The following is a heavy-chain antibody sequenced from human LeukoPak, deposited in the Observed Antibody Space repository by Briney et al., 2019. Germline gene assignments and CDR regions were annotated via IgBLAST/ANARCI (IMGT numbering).Heavy chain of an antibody. Sequence: GGSLTLSCAASGFTFSNARMSWVRQAPGKGLEWVGRIKSKTDGGTTVYAAPVKGRFTISRDDSKNTLYLQMNSLKTEDTAVYYCTTDSSGSYLIIWHFDYWGQGTLVTVSS. D-gene: IGHD1-26*01. CDR2: IKSKTDGGTT. CDR3: TTDSSGSYLIIWHFDY. CDR1: GFTFSNAR. J-gene: IGHJ4*02. V-gene: IGHV3-15*01.